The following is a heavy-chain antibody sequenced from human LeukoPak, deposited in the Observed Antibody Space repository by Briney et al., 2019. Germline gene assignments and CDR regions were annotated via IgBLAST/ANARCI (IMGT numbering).Heavy chain of an antibody. V-gene: IGHV3-73*01. Sequence: GGSPRLSCAASGFTFSGSAMHWVRQASGKGLEWVGRIRSKANSYATAYAASVKGRFTISRDDSKNTAYLQMNSLKTEDTAVYYCTRSPPRVSVWGSYRYTLYYFDYWGQGTLVTVSS. CDR2: IRSKANSYAT. CDR1: GFTFSGSA. J-gene: IGHJ4*02. CDR3: TRSPPRVSVWGSYRYTLYYFDY. D-gene: IGHD3-16*02.